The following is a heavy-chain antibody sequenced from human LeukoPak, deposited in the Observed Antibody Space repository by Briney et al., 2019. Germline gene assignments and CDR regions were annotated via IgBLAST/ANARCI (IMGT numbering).Heavy chain of an antibody. V-gene: IGHV4-30-4*01. CDR2: IYYSGST. D-gene: IGHD3-10*01. CDR1: GGSISSGDYY. Sequence: SETLSLTCTVSGGSISSGDYYWSWIRQPPGKGLEWIGYIYYSGSTYYNPSLESRVTISVDTSKNQFSLKLSSVTAADTAVYYCARDQADYGSGINYYYYGMDVWGQGTTVTVSS. CDR3: ARDQADYGSGINYYYYGMDV. J-gene: IGHJ6*02.